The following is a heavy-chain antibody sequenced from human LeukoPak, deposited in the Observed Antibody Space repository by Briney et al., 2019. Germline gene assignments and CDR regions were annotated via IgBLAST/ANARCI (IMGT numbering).Heavy chain of an antibody. CDR3: AKNGYSYGLYDAFDI. Sequence: GGSLRLSCAASGFTFKGFAMSWVRQAPGKGLEWVSGVSDSGGSTYYADSVKGRFTISRDNSKNMLWLQMNSLRADDTAVYYCAKNGYSYGLYDAFDIWGQGTMVTVSS. CDR2: VSDSGGST. CDR1: GFTFKGFA. D-gene: IGHD5-18*01. V-gene: IGHV3-23*01. J-gene: IGHJ3*02.